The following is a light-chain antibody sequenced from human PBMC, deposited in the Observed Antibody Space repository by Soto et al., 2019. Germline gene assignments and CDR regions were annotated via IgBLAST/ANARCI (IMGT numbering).Light chain of an antibody. CDR2: EVT. Sequence: QSSLTQPASVSGSPGRSITISCTGTSSDVGAYNYVSWYQHHPGKVPKLLIYEVTNRPSGVSDRFSGSKSGNTASLTIPGLQAEDEADYYCSSKRDSSTLFVFGTGTKVTVL. J-gene: IGLJ1*01. CDR3: SSKRDSSTLFV. V-gene: IGLV2-14*01. CDR1: SSDVGAYNY.